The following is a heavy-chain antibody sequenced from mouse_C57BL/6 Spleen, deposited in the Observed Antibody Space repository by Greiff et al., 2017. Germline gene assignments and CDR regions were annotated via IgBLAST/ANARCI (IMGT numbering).Heavy chain of an antibody. CDR1: GYTFTDYN. CDR3: ARGRGSSYPAWFGY. CDR2: INPNNGGT. D-gene: IGHD1-1*01. Sequence: VQLQQSGPELVKPGASVKMSCKASGYTFTDYNMHWVKQSHGQSLEWIGYINPNNGGTSYNQKFKGKATLTVNTSSSTAYMELRSLTSEDSAVYYCARGRGSSYPAWFGYWGQGTLVTVSA. V-gene: IGHV1-22*01. J-gene: IGHJ3*01.